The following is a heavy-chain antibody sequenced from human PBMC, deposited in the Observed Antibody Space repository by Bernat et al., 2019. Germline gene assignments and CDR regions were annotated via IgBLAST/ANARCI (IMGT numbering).Heavy chain of an antibody. J-gene: IGHJ5*02. V-gene: IGHV3-53*02. CDR3: GRHPTSGFS. CDR2: IYSAGNT. D-gene: IGHD2/OR15-2a*01. Sequence: EVQLVETGGGLIQPGESLRLSCAASGFTVTTNSVYWVRQAPGKGLECVSVIYSAGNTYYADSVEGRFSISKDNAKNTVYLQMNNLRAEDMAVYYCGRHPTSGFSWGQGTLVTVSS. CDR1: GFTVTTNS.